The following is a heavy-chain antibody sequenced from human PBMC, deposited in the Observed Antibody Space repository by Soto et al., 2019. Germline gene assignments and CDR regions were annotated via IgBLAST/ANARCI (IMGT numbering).Heavy chain of an antibody. Sequence: GGSLRLSCLASEFTFNTYWMNWVRQAPGRGLEWVANIKDDGSEKNYVDSVKGRFTISRDNANNSLYLQMDSLRDEDTAMYYCATVDGPTVATMFFDSWGQGTPVTVSS. CDR3: ATVDGPTVATMFFDS. V-gene: IGHV3-7*02. J-gene: IGHJ4*02. D-gene: IGHD5-12*01. CDR1: EFTFNTYW. CDR2: IKDDGSEK.